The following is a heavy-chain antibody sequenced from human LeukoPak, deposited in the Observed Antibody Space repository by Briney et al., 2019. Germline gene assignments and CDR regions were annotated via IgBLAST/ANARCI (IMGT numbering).Heavy chain of an antibody. CDR1: GYSISSGYY. V-gene: IGHV4-38-2*02. D-gene: IGHD2-2*01. CDR3: ARDGGDIVLVPAGTFDY. J-gene: IGHJ4*02. Sequence: PSETLSLTCTVSGYSISSGYYWGWIRQPPGKGLEWIENIYHSGSTYYNPSLKSRVTMSVDTSKNQFSLKLNSVTAADTAVYYCARDGGDIVLVPAGTFDYWGQGTLVTVSS. CDR2: IYHSGST.